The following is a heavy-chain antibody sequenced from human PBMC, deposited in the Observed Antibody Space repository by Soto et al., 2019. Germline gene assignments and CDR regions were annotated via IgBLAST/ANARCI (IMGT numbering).Heavy chain of an antibody. CDR2: ISGSGGST. Sequence: GGSLRLSCAASGFTFSSYAMSWVRQAPGKGLEWVSAISGSGGSTYYADSVKGRFTISRDNSKNTLYLQMNSLRAEDTAVYYCAKVPSSGWYLGYFDYWGQGTLVTVSS. CDR1: GFTFSSYA. J-gene: IGHJ4*02. CDR3: AKVPSSGWYLGYFDY. V-gene: IGHV3-23*01. D-gene: IGHD6-19*01.